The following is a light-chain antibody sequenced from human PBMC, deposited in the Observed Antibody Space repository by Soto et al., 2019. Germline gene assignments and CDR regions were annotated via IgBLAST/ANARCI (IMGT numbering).Light chain of an antibody. V-gene: IGLV2-23*01. CDR3: CSYAGFSYV. Sequence: QSVLTQPASVSGSPGQSITISCTGTSSDVGSYNLVSWYQQHPGKAPKLMIYEGSKRPSGVSNRFSGSKSGNTASLTISGLQAEDEADYYCCSYAGFSYVFGTGTKVTVL. CDR1: SSDVGSYNL. CDR2: EGS. J-gene: IGLJ1*01.